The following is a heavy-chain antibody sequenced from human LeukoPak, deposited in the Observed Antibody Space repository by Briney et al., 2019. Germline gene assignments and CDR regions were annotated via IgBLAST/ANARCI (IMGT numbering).Heavy chain of an antibody. D-gene: IGHD1-26*01. J-gene: IGHJ4*02. Sequence: SQTLSLTCAISGDSVSSNSAAWTWIRKSPSRGLQWMGRTYYRSKWYNDYAVSVKSLITINPDTSKNQFSLQLNSVTPEDTAVYFGARELIHRGGSYPDYWGQGTLVTVSS. CDR2: TYYRSKWYN. V-gene: IGHV6-1*01. CDR3: ARELIHRGGSYPDY. CDR1: GDSVSSNSAA.